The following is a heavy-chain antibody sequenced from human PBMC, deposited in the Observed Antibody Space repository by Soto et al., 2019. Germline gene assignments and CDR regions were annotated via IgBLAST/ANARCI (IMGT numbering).Heavy chain of an antibody. Sequence: GGSLRLSCAASGFTFSDYYISWIRQVPGKGLEWVAYISGTSDSIPYAESVKGRFTISRDNAKNSLYLERNSLRAEDTAVYYCARVGVLAADGATDYWGGGALVTICS. V-gene: IGHV3-11*06. J-gene: IGHJ4*02. CDR2: ISGTSDSI. D-gene: IGHD2-8*01. CDR1: GFTFSDYY. CDR3: ARVGVLAADGATDY.